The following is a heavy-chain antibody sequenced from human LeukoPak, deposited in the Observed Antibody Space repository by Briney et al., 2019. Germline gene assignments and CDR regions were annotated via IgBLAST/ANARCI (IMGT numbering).Heavy chain of an antibody. CDR1: GYTFTSYA. CDR2: INAGNGNT. CDR3: ARGTPYCSSASCYNY. D-gene: IGHD2-2*02. Sequence: ASVKVSCKASGYTFTSYAMHWVRQAPGQRLEWMGWINAGNGNTKYSQKFQGRVTITRDTSASTAYMELSNLGSKDTAVYYCARGTPYCSSASCYNYWGQGSLVTVSS. V-gene: IGHV1-3*01. J-gene: IGHJ4*02.